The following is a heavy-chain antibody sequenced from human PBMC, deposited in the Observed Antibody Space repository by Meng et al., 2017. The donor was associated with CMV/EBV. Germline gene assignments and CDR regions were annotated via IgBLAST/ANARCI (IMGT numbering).Heavy chain of an antibody. V-gene: IGHV5-51*01. D-gene: IGHD6-13*01. CDR2: IYPGDSDT. J-gene: IGHJ6*02. CDR1: GYSFTSYW. CDR3: ARSFRFGHSSPTGYYYYGMDV. Sequence: GESLKISCKGSGYSFTSYWIGWVRQMPGKGLEWMGIIYPGDSDTRYSPSFQGQVTISADKSISTAYLQWSSLKASDTAMYYCARSFRFGHSSPTGYYYYGMDVWSQGTTVTVSS.